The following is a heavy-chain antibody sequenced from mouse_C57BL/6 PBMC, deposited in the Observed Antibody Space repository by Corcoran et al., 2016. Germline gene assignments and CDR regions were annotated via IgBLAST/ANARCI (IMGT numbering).Heavy chain of an antibody. CDR2: IDPEDGET. CDR3: ARPLLRYSYFDY. Sequence: EVQLQQSGAELVKPGASVKLSCTASGFNIKDYYMHWVKQRTEQGLEWIGRIDPEDGETKYDPKFQGKATITADTSSNTAYLQLSSLTSEDTAVYYCARPLLRYSYFDYWGQGTTLTVSS. CDR1: GFNIKDYY. V-gene: IGHV14-2*01. J-gene: IGHJ2*01. D-gene: IGHD1-1*01.